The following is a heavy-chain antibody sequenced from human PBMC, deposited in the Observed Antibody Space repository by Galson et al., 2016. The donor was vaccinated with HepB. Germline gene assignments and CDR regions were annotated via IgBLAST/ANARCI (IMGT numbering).Heavy chain of an antibody. Sequence: SETLSLTCAVSGDSISSSYWWSSVRQPPGKRLGWIGEIYHSGSTNHNPSLKSRVTIPVDKSKNQFSLRLISVTAADTAVYYCARVYSSAGSCYGLGSWGQGTLVTVSS. V-gene: IGHV4-4*02. CDR1: GDSISSSYW. D-gene: IGHD2-15*01. J-gene: IGHJ4*02. CDR2: IYHSGST. CDR3: ARVYSSAGSCYGLGS.